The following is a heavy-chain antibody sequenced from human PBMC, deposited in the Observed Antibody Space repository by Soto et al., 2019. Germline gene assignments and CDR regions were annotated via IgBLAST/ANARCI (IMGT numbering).Heavy chain of an antibody. CDR2: MNPNSGNT. J-gene: IGHJ4*02. Sequence: ASVKVSCKASGYTFTSYDINWVRQATGQGLEWMGWMNPNSGNTGYAQKFQGRVTMTRNTSISTAYMELSSLRSEDTAVYYCARGIVVVVAAEFGYWGQGTLVTVSS. V-gene: IGHV1-8*01. CDR1: GYTFTSYD. CDR3: ARGIVVVVAAEFGY. D-gene: IGHD2-15*01.